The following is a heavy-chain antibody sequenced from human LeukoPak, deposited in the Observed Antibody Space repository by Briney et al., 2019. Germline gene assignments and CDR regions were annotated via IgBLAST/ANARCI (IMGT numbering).Heavy chain of an antibody. J-gene: IGHJ3*02. CDR3: VKALTDDAFDI. V-gene: IGHV3-64D*06. CDR2: ISRNGDTT. Sequence: GGSLRLSCSASGFTFSTFPMHWVRQAPGKGLEYFSAISRNGDTTYYADSVKGRFTISKDNSKNTLYLQMSSLRPEDTAVYYCVKALTDDAFDIWGQGTMVTVSS. CDR1: GFTFSTFP.